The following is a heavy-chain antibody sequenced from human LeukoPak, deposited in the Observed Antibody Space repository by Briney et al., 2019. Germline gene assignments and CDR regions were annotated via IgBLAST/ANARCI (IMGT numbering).Heavy chain of an antibody. Sequence: GGSLRLSCAASGFTVSSDYMTWVRQAPGKGLQWVSSIDAAGCTNYADSVRGRFTISRDISKNTLYLQMNSLRVDVTAVYYCSRDASGSRPNSWGQGTLVTVTS. D-gene: IGHD3-10*01. V-gene: IGHV3-53*01. CDR1: GFTVSSDY. J-gene: IGHJ4*02. CDR2: IDAAGCT. CDR3: SRDASGSRPNS.